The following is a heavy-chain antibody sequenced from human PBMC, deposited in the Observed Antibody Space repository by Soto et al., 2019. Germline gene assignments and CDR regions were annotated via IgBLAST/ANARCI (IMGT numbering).Heavy chain of an antibody. V-gene: IGHV1-18*01. CDR3: ARGRYGAY. Sequence: QVHLVQSGAEVKKPGASVKVSCQASGYAFTTYGITWVRQAPGQGLEWMGWISAHNGNTNYAQKLQGSVTVTRDTSTSTAYMELRSLRSADTAGYYCARGRYGAYWGQGALVTVSS. CDR1: GYAFTTYG. D-gene: IGHD3-10*01. J-gene: IGHJ4*02. CDR2: ISAHNGNT.